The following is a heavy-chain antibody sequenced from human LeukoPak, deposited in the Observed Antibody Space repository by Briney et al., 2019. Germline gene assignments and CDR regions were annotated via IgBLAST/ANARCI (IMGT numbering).Heavy chain of an antibody. D-gene: IGHD4-17*01. CDR2: IYYSGST. Sequence: SETLSLTCTVSGGSISSSSYYWGWIRQPPGKGLEWIGSIYYSGSTYYNPSLKSRVTISVDTSKNQFSLKLSSVTAADTAVYYCARSPTTTTTYYFDYWGQGTLVTVSS. V-gene: IGHV4-39*07. CDR3: ARSPTTTTTYYFDY. J-gene: IGHJ4*02. CDR1: GGSISSSSYY.